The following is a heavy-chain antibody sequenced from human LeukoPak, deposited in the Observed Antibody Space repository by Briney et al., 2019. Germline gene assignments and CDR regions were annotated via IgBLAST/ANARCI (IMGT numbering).Heavy chain of an antibody. J-gene: IGHJ3*02. CDR3: ARGDAFDI. V-gene: IGHV4-34*01. CDR2: INHSGST. CDR1: GGSFSGYY. Sequence: SETLSLTCAVYGGSFSGYYWSWIRQPPGKGLEWIGEINHSGSTNYNPSLKSRVTISVDTTKNQFSLKLSSVTAADTAVYYCARGDAFDIWGQGTMVTVSS.